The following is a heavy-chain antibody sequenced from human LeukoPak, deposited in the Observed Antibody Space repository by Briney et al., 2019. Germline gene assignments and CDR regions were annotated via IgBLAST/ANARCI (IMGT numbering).Heavy chain of an antibody. J-gene: IGHJ4*02. CDR1: GGSISTYY. Sequence: SETLSLTCTVSGGSISTYYWSWLRQPPGKGLEWIGYISYSGSTNYNPSLKSRVTISVDTSKDQFSLKLNSVTAADTAVYYCARLHVAVAATEYEYWGQGTLVTVSS. D-gene: IGHD6-19*01. CDR2: ISYSGST. CDR3: ARLHVAVAATEYEY. V-gene: IGHV4-59*08.